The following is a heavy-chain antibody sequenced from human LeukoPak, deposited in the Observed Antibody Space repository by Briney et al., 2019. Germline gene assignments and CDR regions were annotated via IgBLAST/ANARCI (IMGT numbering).Heavy chain of an antibody. D-gene: IGHD1-1*01. CDR3: AKANWDDEYIFDY. V-gene: IGHV3-23*01. CDR1: GFTFSSYA. CDR2: VTGSGGRT. J-gene: IGHJ4*02. Sequence: GGSLRLSCAASGFTFSSYAMAWVRQAPGKGLEWVSPVTGSGGRTYYADSVKGGFTISRDNSKNTLSLQMNSLRAEDTAVYYCAKANWDDEYIFDYWGQGTLVTVSS.